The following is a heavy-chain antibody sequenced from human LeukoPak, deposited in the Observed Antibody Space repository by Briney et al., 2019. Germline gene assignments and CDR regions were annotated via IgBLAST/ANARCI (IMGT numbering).Heavy chain of an antibody. CDR2: IYYSGST. V-gene: IGHV4-59*08. J-gene: IGHJ4*02. CDR1: GGSISSYY. Sequence: SETLSLTCTVPGGSISSYYWSWIRQPPGKGLEWIGYIYYSGSTNYNPSLRSRVTISVDTSKNQFSLKLSSVTAADTAVYYCARFNPTVVEPYFDYWGQGTLVTVSS. D-gene: IGHD4-23*01. CDR3: ARFNPTVVEPYFDY.